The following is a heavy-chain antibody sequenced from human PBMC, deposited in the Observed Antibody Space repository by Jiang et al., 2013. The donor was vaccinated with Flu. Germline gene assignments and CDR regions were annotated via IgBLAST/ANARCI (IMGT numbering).Heavy chain of an antibody. D-gene: IGHD2-15*01. CDR2: IYYSGST. V-gene: IGHV4-31*02. Sequence: TVSGGSISSGGYYWSWIRQHPGKGLEWIGYIYYSGSTYYNPSLKSRVTISVDTSKNQFSLKLSSVTAADTAVYYCARVGYCSGGSCYYFDYWGQGTLVTVSS. J-gene: IGHJ4*02. CDR3: ARVGYCSGGSCYYFDY. CDR1: GGSISSGGYY.